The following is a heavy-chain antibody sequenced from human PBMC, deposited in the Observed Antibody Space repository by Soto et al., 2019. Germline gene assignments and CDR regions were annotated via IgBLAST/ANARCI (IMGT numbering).Heavy chain of an antibody. V-gene: IGHV3-23*01. CDR2: IGFGGDT. CDR3: ARDPPLYSSGWDAPLARPHIDY. J-gene: IGHJ4*02. D-gene: IGHD6-19*01. Sequence: PVGSLRLSCAVSGFTFSSYSMSWVRQAPGEGLEWVSTIGFGGDTYYADSVKGRFTISRDNSKNTLYLQLNGLRAEDTAVYYCARDPPLYSSGWDAPLARPHIDYWGQGTLVTVSS. CDR1: GFTFSSYS.